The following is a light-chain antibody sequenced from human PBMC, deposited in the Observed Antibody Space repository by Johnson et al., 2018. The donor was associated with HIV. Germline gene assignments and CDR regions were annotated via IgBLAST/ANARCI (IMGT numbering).Light chain of an antibody. V-gene: IGLV1-51*02. J-gene: IGLJ1*01. Sequence: QSILTQPPSVSAAPGQKVTISCSGSSSNIGNNYVSWYQQLPGTAPKLLIYENNKRPSGIPDRFSGSKSGPSATLGLTGLQTGDEADYYCGTWDSSLRVGVFGTGTKVTVL. CDR3: GTWDSSLRVGV. CDR1: SSNIGNNY. CDR2: ENN.